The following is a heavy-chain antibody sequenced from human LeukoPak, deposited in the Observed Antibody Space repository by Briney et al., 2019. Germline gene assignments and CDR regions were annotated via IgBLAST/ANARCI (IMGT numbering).Heavy chain of an antibody. V-gene: IGHV1-3*01. J-gene: IGHJ3*02. Sequence: ASVKVSCKASGYTFTSYAMHWVRQAPGQRLEWMGWINAGNGSTKYSQKFQGRVTITRDTSASTAYMELSSLRSEDTAVYYCAIWGGSSFDIWGQGTMVTVSS. CDR2: INAGNGST. D-gene: IGHD3-16*01. CDR3: AIWGGSSFDI. CDR1: GYTFTSYA.